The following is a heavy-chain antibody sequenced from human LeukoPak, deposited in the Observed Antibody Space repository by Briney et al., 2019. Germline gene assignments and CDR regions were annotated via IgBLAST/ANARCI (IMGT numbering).Heavy chain of an antibody. CDR2: IITGNGNT. Sequence: GASVKVSCKTSGYTFTTYVTHWVRQAPGQRLEWMGWIITGNGNTKYSQRFHGRVTFTTDTSASTTYMELSSLRSDDTAVYYCARDLMEYYDSSGYFDDAFDIWGQGTMVTVSS. J-gene: IGHJ3*02. CDR3: ARDLMEYYDSSGYFDDAFDI. D-gene: IGHD3-22*01. V-gene: IGHV1-3*04. CDR1: GYTFTTYV.